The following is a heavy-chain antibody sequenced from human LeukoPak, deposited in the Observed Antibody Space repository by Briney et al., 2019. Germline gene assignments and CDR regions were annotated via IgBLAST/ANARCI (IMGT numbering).Heavy chain of an antibody. V-gene: IGHV3-7*01. CDR1: GFTFSNYW. CDR3: ARYLNSGPEDF. J-gene: IGHJ4*02. D-gene: IGHD1-26*01. Sequence: GGSLRLSCAATGFTFSNYWMSWFRQAPGKGLEWVANIKYDGRGKQYVDSVKGRFTISRDNAKNSLFLQMNSLRAEDTAVYYCARYLNSGPEDFRGQGTLVTVSS. CDR2: IKYDGRGK.